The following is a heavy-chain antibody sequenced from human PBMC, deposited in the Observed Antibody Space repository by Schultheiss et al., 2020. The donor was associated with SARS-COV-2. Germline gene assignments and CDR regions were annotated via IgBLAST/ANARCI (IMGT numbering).Heavy chain of an antibody. CDR1: GGSISSYY. D-gene: IGHD5-18*01. Sequence: SETLSLTCTVSGGSISSYYWSWIRQPPGKGLEWIGYIYYSGSTNYNPSLKSRVTISVDTSKNQISLKLSSVTAADTAVYYCARGGYSYGSFDYWGQGTLVTVSS. CDR3: ARGGYSYGSFDY. J-gene: IGHJ4*02. CDR2: IYYSGST. V-gene: IGHV4-59*08.